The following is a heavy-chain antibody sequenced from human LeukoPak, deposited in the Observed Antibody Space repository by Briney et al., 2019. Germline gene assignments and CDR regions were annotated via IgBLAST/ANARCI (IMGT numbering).Heavy chain of an antibody. CDR1: GFTFSNAW. D-gene: IGHD2-2*01. CDR3: TSPYQLPRHYYGMDV. CDR2: IKSKTDGGTT. J-gene: IGHJ6*02. V-gene: IGHV3-15*01. Sequence: GGSLRLSCAASGFTFSNAWMSWVRQAPGKGLEWVGRIKSKTDGGTTDYAAPVKGRFTISRDDSKNTLYLQMNSLKTEDTAVYYCTSPYQLPRHYYGMDVWGQGTTVTVSS.